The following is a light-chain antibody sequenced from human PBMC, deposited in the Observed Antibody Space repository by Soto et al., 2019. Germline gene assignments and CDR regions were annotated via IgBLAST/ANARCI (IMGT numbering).Light chain of an antibody. CDR3: QHYNTRSIA. CDR1: ENIFNY. V-gene: IGKV1-5*01. Sequence: DIQMIQSPATLSASVGDRITITCRASENIFNYVAWYQQTSGSAPNLLIYAASDLESGVPSRFSGSGSGTEFSLTIDNLQPNDSAIYYCQHYNTRSIAFGGGTKVDVK. CDR2: AAS. J-gene: IGKJ4*01.